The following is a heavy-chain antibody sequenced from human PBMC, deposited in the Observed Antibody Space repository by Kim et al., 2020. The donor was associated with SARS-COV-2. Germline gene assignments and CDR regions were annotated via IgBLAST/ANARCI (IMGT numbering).Heavy chain of an antibody. V-gene: IGHV3-33*01. J-gene: IGHJ4*02. CDR2: NDGSNK. Sequence: NDGSNKYYADSVKGRFIISRDNSKNTLYLQMNSLRVEDTAIYYCATLAYWGQGTLVTVSS. CDR3: ATLAY.